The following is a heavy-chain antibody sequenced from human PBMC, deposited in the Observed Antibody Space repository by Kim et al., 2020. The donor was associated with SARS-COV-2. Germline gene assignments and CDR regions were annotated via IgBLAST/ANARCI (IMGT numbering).Heavy chain of an antibody. V-gene: IGHV4-31*03. CDR1: GGSISSGGYY. J-gene: IGHJ2*01. CDR2: IYYSGST. CDR3: GRVHSVSVWYLDL. D-gene: IGHD2-8*01. Sequence: SETLSLTCTVSGGSISSGGYYWIWIRQHPGKGLEWIGYIYYSGSTYYNPSHKSRVTISVDTSKNQFSLKLSSVTAADTAGYYCGRVHSVSVWYLDLWGGDTRDTVST.